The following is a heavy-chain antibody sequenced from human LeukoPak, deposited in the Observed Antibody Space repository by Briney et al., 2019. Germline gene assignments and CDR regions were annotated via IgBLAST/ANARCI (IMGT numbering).Heavy chain of an antibody. CDR3: TRGSIAYYYMDV. Sequence: SETLSLTCAVSGGSISSSNWWSWVRQPPGKGLEWIGEIYHSGSTNYNPSLKSRVTISVDTSKNQFSLKLSSVTAAETAVYYCTRGSIAYYYMDVWGKGTTVTISS. CDR1: GGSISSSNW. D-gene: IGHD3-22*01. J-gene: IGHJ6*03. V-gene: IGHV4-4*02. CDR2: IYHSGST.